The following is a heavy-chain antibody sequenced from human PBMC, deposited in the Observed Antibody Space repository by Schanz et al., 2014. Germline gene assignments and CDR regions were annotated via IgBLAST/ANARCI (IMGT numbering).Heavy chain of an antibody. CDR3: ARAKRFGDMDV. CDR1: GYTFTSYS. D-gene: IGHD3-10*01. Sequence: QVQLVQSGAEVKKPGASVKVSCKASGYTFTSYSMHWVRQAPGQGLEWMGWISPYNGNTNYAQKLQGRVTMTADTSTSTAYMDLRSLRSDDTAVYYCARAKRFGDMDVWGQGTTVTVSS. CDR2: ISPYNGNT. V-gene: IGHV1-18*04. J-gene: IGHJ6*02.